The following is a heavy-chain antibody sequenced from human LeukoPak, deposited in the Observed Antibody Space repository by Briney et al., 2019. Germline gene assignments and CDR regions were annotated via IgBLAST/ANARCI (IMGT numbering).Heavy chain of an antibody. CDR2: INPNSGGT. CDR3: ARASASPTNSNSYYFETTKKNAFDI. CDR1: GYTSTGYY. D-gene: IGHD3-22*01. Sequence: GASVKVSCKASGYTSTGYYMHWVRQAPGQGLEWMGWINPNSGGTNYAQKFQGRVTMTTDTSTKTAYMELRSLSSDDTAVYYCARASASPTNSNSYYFETTKKNAFDIWGQGTMVTVSS. J-gene: IGHJ3*02. V-gene: IGHV1-2*02.